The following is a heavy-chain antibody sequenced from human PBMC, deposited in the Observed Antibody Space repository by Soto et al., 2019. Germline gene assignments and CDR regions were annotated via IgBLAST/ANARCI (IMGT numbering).Heavy chain of an antibody. CDR2: IYYSGST. CDR3: ARRKYYFDY. Sequence: SETLSLTCPVSGGSISSYYWSWIRQPPGKGLEWIGYIYYSGSTNYNPSLKSRVTISVDTSKNQFSLKLSSVTAADTAVYYCARRKYYFDYWGQGTLVTVSS. V-gene: IGHV4-59*08. J-gene: IGHJ4*02. CDR1: GGSISSYY.